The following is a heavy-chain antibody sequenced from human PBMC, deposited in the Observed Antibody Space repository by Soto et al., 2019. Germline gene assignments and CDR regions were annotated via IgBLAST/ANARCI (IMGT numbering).Heavy chain of an antibody. D-gene: IGHD1-1*01. V-gene: IGHV3-23*01. Sequence: EVQLLESGGGLVQHGGSLRVYCASSGFTFSNYDMSWVRQAPGKGLEWVSAISGSGDRTYYADSVKGRFTMSRDNSINTIYLHMSSLRADDTAVYYCATHGKVKAGRYFDLWGRGSLVAVSS. CDR3: ATHGKVKAGRYFDL. J-gene: IGHJ2*01. CDR1: GFTFSNYD. CDR2: ISGSGDRT.